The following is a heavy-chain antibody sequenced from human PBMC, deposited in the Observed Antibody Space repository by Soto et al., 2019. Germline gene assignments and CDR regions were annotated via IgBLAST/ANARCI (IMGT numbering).Heavy chain of an antibody. CDR1: GGSFSGYY. J-gene: IGHJ3*02. CDR2: INHSGST. CDR3: ARPAAQHFDI. D-gene: IGHD6-13*01. Sequence: SETLSLTCAVYGGSFSGYYWSWIRQPPGKGLEWIGEINHSGSTNYNPSLKSRVTISVDTSKNQFSLKLSSVTDADTAVYYCARPAAQHFDIWGQGTMVTVS. V-gene: IGHV4-34*01.